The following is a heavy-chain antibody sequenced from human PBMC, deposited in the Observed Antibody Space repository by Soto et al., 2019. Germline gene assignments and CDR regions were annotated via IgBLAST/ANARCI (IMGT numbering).Heavy chain of an antibody. Sequence: GGSLRLSCASSGFTFSSYAMSLVRQAPGKGLEWVSAISGSGGSTYYADSVKGRFTISRDNSKNTLYLQMNSLRAEDTAVYYCAKERAIVFSLAEFDYWGQGTLVTVSS. V-gene: IGHV3-23*01. J-gene: IGHJ4*02. CDR1: GFTFSSYA. CDR3: AKERAIVFSLAEFDY. CDR2: ISGSGGST. D-gene: IGHD3-9*01.